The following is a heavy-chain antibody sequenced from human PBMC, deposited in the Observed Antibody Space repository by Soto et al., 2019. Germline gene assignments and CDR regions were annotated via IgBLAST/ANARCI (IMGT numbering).Heavy chain of an antibody. V-gene: IGHV4-59*01. D-gene: IGHD4-17*01. CDR2: IYYSGST. CDR3: ARGSGDSDFDY. Sequence: SETLSLTCTVSGGSISSYYWSWIRQPPGKGLEWIGYIYYSGSTNYNPSLKSRVTISVDTSKNQFSLKLSSVTAADTAVYYCARGSGDSDFDYWGQGTLVTSPQ. J-gene: IGHJ4*02. CDR1: GGSISSYY.